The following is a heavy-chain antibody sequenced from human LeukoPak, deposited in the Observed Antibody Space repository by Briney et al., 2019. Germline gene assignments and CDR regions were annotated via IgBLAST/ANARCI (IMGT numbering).Heavy chain of an antibody. V-gene: IGHV1-69*01. Sequence: ASVKVSCKASGGTFSSYAISWVRQAPGQGPEWMGGIIPIFGTANYAQKFQGRVTITADESTSTAYMELSSLRSEDTAVYYCARVWDYDSSGYSYYFDYWGQGTLVTVSS. CDR3: ARVWDYDSSGYSYYFDY. CDR2: IIPIFGTA. J-gene: IGHJ4*02. CDR1: GGTFSSYA. D-gene: IGHD3-22*01.